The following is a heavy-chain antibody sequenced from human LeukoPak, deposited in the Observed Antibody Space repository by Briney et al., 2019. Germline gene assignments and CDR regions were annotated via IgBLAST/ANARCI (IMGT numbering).Heavy chain of an antibody. D-gene: IGHD3-9*01. CDR3: AKGDFDWLLSYFDY. CDR1: GFTFSSYA. Sequence: GGSLRLSCAASGFTFSSYAMSWVRQAPGKGLEWVSAISGSGGSTYYADPVKGRFTISRDNSKNTLYLQMNSLRAEDTAVYYCAKGDFDWLLSYFDYWGQGTLVTVSS. CDR2: ISGSGGST. J-gene: IGHJ4*02. V-gene: IGHV3-23*01.